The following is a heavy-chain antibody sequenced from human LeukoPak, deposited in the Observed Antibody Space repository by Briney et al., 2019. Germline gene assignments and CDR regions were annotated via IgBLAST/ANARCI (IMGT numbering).Heavy chain of an antibody. V-gene: IGHV3-7*05. CDR3: ARGGGIAAS. CDR1: GFTFSTYW. Sequence: GGSLRLSCAASGFTFSTYWMTWVRHAPGKGLEWVANIKEDGSEKYYVDSVKGRFTISRNNAKNSLYLQMNSLRAEDTAVYYCARGGGIAASWGQGTLVTVSS. J-gene: IGHJ5*02. CDR2: IKEDGSEK. D-gene: IGHD6-25*01.